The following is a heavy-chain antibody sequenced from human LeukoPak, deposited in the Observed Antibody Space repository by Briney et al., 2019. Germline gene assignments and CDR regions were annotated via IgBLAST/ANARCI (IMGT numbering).Heavy chain of an antibody. J-gene: IGHJ5*02. Sequence: PGGSLRLSCAASGFTFSSYEMNWVRQAPGKGLEWVANIKQDGSEKYYVDSVKGRFTISRDNAKNSLYLQMNSLRAEDTAVYYCARVSGSYPNWFDPWGQGTLVTVSS. CDR2: IKQDGSEK. V-gene: IGHV3-7*04. D-gene: IGHD1-26*01. CDR1: GFTFSSYE. CDR3: ARVSGSYPNWFDP.